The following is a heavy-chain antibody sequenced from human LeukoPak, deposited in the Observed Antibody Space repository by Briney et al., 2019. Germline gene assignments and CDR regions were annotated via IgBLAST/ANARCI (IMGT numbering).Heavy chain of an antibody. CDR2: IYLGDSDT. CDR1: GYSFTNYW. V-gene: IGHV5-51*01. CDR3: ARKGRYCSSTNCPFDY. D-gene: IGHD2-2*01. Sequence: GESLKISCKGSGYSFTNYWIGRVRQMPGKGLEWMGIIYLGDSDTRYSPSFQGQVTISADKSISIAYLQWSSLKASDTAMYYCARKGRYCSSTNCPFDYWGQGTLVTVSS. J-gene: IGHJ4*02.